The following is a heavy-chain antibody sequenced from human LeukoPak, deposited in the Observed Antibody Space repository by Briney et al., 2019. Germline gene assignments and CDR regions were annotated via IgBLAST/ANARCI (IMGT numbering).Heavy chain of an antibody. J-gene: IGHJ4*02. CDR2: ISGYNGNT. CDR1: GYTFTSYG. Sequence: ASVKVSCKASGYTFTSYGISGVRQAAGQGLEWMGWISGYNGNTNYAHKLQGRVTMPTDTSKSTAYMELRSLRSDDTAIYYCARDAAAGRDGYNFDYWGQGTLVTVSS. CDR3: ARDAAAGRDGYNFDY. D-gene: IGHD5-24*01. V-gene: IGHV1-18*01.